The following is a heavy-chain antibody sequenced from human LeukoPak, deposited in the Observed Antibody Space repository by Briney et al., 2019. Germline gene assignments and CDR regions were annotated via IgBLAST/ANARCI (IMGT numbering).Heavy chain of an antibody. J-gene: IGHJ6*02. V-gene: IGHV4-30-2*01. CDR1: GGSISSGGYS. D-gene: IGHD3-22*01. Sequence: SQTLSLTCAVSGGSISSGGYSWSWIRQPPGKGLEWIGYIYHSGSTYYNPSLKSRVTISVDRSKNQFSLKLSSVTAADTAVYYCARVLTDSSAYSFGMDVWGQGTTVTVPS. CDR3: ARVLTDSSAYSFGMDV. CDR2: IYHSGST.